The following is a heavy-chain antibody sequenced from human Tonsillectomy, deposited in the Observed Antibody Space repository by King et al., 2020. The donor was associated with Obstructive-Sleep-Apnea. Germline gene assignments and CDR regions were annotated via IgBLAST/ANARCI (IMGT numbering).Heavy chain of an antibody. D-gene: IGHD2/OR15-2a*01. V-gene: IGHV4-34*01. J-gene: IGHJ5*02. CDR3: ARGYYFLWFDP. Sequence: VQLQQWGAGLLKPSETLSLTCAVYGGSFSGYYWSWIRQPPGKGLEWIGEINHSGSTNYNPSLKSRVTISVDTSKNQFSLKLSSVTAADTAVYYCARGYYFLWFDPWGQGTLFTVSS. CDR2: INHSGST. CDR1: GGSFSGYY.